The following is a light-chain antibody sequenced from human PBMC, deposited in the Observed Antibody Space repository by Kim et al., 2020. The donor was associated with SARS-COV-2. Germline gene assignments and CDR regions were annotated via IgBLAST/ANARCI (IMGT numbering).Light chain of an antibody. CDR1: SSDVGGYNF. V-gene: IGLV2-8*01. CDR3: SSYAGTNNFYV. Sequence: QSVPISCTGTSSDVGGYNFVSWHQHHPGKAPKLIIYDVNKRPSGVPNRFSGSKSGNTASLTVSGLQAEDEADYYCSSYAGTNNFYVFGTGTKVTVL. J-gene: IGLJ1*01. CDR2: DVN.